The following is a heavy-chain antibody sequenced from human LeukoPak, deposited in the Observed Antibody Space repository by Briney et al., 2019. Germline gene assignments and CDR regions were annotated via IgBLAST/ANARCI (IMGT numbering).Heavy chain of an antibody. Sequence: SETLSLTCTVSGGSISSYYWSWIRQPPGKGLEWIGYIYYSGSTNYNPSLKSRVTISVDTSKNQFSLKLSSVTAADTAVYYCARDDVAAAGHDIWGQGTMVTVSS. J-gene: IGHJ3*02. CDR1: GGSISSYY. V-gene: IGHV4-59*01. CDR2: IYYSGST. CDR3: ARDDVAAAGHDI. D-gene: IGHD6-13*01.